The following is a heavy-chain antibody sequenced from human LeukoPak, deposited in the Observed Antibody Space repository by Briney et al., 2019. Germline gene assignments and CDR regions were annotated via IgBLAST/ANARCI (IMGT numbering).Heavy chain of an antibody. J-gene: IGHJ4*02. D-gene: IGHD4-23*01. V-gene: IGHV1-18*04. CDR1: GYTFTGYY. CDR2: ISVYNGNT. Sequence: ASVKVSCKASGYTFTGYYMHWVRQAPGQGLEWMGWISVYNGNTNYAQKLQGRVTMTTDTSTSTAYMELRSLRSDDTAVYYCARSEAYGGNLPTDYWGQGTLVTVSS. CDR3: ARSEAYGGNLPTDY.